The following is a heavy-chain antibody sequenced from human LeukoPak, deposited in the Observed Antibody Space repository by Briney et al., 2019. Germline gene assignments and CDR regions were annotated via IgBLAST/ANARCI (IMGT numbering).Heavy chain of an antibody. CDR2: ISWNSGSI. V-gene: IGHV3-9*01. CDR1: GFTFDDYA. D-gene: IGHD6-13*01. Sequence: GGSLRLSCAASGFTFDDYAMHWVRQAPGKGLEWVSGISWNSGSIGYADSVKGRFTISRDNAKNSLYLQMNSLRAEDTALYYCAKDMYSSPLGLTVAYWGQGTLVTVSS. J-gene: IGHJ4*02. CDR3: AKDMYSSPLGLTVAY.